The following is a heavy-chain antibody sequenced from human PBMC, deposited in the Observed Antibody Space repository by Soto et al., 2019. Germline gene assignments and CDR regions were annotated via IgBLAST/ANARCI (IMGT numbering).Heavy chain of an antibody. D-gene: IGHD3-3*01. Sequence: HPGGSLRLSCAASGFTFSNYGIHWVRQAPGKGLDWVAVISDDGRNKYYADSVRGRFTISRDNSKNTLSLQMNSLRPDDTAVYYCAKGWRVFWRGSAAEHYGMDVWGQGTTVTVSS. CDR1: GFTFSNYG. CDR2: ISDDGRNK. V-gene: IGHV3-30*18. CDR3: AKGWRVFWRGSAAEHYGMDV. J-gene: IGHJ6*02.